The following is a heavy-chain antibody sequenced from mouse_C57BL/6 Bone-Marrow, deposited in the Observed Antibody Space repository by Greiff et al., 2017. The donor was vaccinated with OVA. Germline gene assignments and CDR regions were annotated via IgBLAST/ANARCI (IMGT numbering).Heavy chain of an antibody. CDR3: ARSPRWLLPSFAY. Sequence: VQLQESGAELAKRGASVKLSCKASGYTFTSYWMHWVKQRPGQGLEWIGYINPSSGYTKYNQKFKDKATLTADKSSSTAYMQLSSLTYEDSAVYYCARSPRWLLPSFAYWGQGTLVTVSA. CDR1: GYTFTSYW. J-gene: IGHJ3*01. CDR2: INPSSGYT. D-gene: IGHD2-3*01. V-gene: IGHV1-7*01.